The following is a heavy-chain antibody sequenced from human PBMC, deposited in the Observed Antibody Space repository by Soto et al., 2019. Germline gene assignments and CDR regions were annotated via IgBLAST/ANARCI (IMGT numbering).Heavy chain of an antibody. Sequence: PSETLSLTCTVSGGSIGSYYWSWIRQPPGKGLEWIGCIYYSGSTNYNPSLKSRLTISVDTSKNQFSLMLCSLTSAVTAVYYCARDKITGLLDYWGQGTLVTVSS. CDR3: ARDKITGLLDY. D-gene: IGHD2-8*02. V-gene: IGHV4-59*01. J-gene: IGHJ4*02. CDR2: IYYSGST. CDR1: GGSIGSYY.